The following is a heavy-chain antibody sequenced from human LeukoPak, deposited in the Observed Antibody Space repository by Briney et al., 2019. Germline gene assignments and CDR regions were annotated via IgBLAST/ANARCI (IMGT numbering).Heavy chain of an antibody. CDR3: ARDLTIAARMGAFDI. J-gene: IGHJ3*02. Sequence: GGSLRLSCAASGFTFSNAWMSWVRQAPGKGLEWVGRIKSKADGGTTDYAAPVKGRFTISRDNSKNTLYLQMNSLRAEDTAVYYCARDLTIAARMGAFDIWGQGTMVTVSS. D-gene: IGHD6-6*01. CDR2: IKSKADGGTT. V-gene: IGHV3-15*01. CDR1: GFTFSNAW.